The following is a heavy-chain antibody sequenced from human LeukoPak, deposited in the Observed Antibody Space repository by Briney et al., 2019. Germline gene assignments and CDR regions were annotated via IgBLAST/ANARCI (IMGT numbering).Heavy chain of an antibody. V-gene: IGHV3-21*01. Sequence: PGGSLRLSCAASGFTFSLYSMNWVRQAPGKGLEWVSSISSSSRYIYYADSVKGRFTISRDNGKNSLYLQMNSLRAEDTAVYYCARDLSSSSTAYFHLWGQGTLVTVSS. CDR3: ARDLSSSSTAYFHL. J-gene: IGHJ1*01. CDR1: GFTFSLYS. D-gene: IGHD6-6*01. CDR2: ISSSSRYI.